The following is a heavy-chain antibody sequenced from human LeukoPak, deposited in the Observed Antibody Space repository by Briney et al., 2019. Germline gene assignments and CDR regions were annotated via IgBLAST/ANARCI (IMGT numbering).Heavy chain of an antibody. CDR2: IYYSGST. Sequence: SETLSLTCTVSGGSISSYYWSWIRQPPGKGLEWIGYIYYSGSTNYNPSPKSRVTISVDTSKNQFSLKLSSVTAADTAVYYCARGDYASYYYYMDVWGKGTTVTVSS. CDR1: GGSISSYY. J-gene: IGHJ6*03. V-gene: IGHV4-59*01. CDR3: ARGDYASYYYYMDV. D-gene: IGHD4-17*01.